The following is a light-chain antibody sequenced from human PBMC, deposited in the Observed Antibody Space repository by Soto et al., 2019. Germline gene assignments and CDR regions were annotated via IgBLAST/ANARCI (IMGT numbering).Light chain of an antibody. J-gene: IGLJ1*01. V-gene: IGLV2-23*01. CDR1: SSDVGSYNL. CDR3: CSYAGSSV. CDR2: EGS. Sequence: QSALTQPASVSGSPGQSITISCTGTSSDVGSYNLVSWYQQHPGKAHKLMIYEGSKRPSGVSNRFSGSKSGNTASLTISGLQAEDEADYYCCSYAGSSVFGTGTKVTVL.